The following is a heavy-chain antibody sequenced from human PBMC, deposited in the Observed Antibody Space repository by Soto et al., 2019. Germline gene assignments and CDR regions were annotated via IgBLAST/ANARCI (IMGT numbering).Heavy chain of an antibody. CDR1: GWSFSGYY. V-gene: IGHV4-34*01. CDR2: TNHSGST. J-gene: IGHJ6*02. CDR3: ARGEPRYCSSTSCYRGNSNGMDV. Sequence: XETLCLTCSVDGWSFSGYYWNWIRQPPGRGLEWIGETNHSGSTNHNPSLKSRVTISVDASKNQFSLKVSSVTAADTAVYFCARGEPRYCSSTSCYRGNSNGMDVWGQGTTVTVSS. D-gene: IGHD2-2*02.